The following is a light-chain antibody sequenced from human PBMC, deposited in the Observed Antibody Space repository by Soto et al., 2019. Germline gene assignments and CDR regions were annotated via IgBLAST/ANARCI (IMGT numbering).Light chain of an antibody. Sequence: QSVLTQTPSVSGAPGQRISISCTGNRSNIGAGYDVDWYQQLPGTAPKLLIYGNNNRPSGVPDRFSASKSGASASLAVTGLQAEDEADYYCQSYDNSLSVYVFGPGTKVTVL. V-gene: IGLV1-40*01. J-gene: IGLJ1*01. CDR3: QSYDNSLSVYV. CDR2: GNN. CDR1: RSNIGAGYD.